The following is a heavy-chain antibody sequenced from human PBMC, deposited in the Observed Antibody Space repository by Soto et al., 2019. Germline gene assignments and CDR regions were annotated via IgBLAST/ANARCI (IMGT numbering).Heavy chain of an antibody. V-gene: IGHV3-30-3*01. CDR2: ISFDGGNK. CDR3: ARSPIPARPAWFDH. Sequence: QVQLVESGGGVVQPGRSLRLSCAASGFTFSSYAMHWVRQAPGKGLEWVAVISFDGGNKYYADSVKGRFTISRDNSKNTLYLQMNSLRAEDTAVYFCARSPIPARPAWFDHWGQGTLVTVSS. CDR1: GFTFSSYA. D-gene: IGHD6-6*01. J-gene: IGHJ5*02.